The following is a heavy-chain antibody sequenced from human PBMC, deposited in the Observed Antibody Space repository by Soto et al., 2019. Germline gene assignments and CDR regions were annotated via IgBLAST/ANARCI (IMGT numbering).Heavy chain of an antibody. CDR3: ARDVGYDYVN. J-gene: IGHJ4*02. D-gene: IGHD5-12*01. V-gene: IGHV3-7*01. Sequence: EVQLVESGGGLVQPGGSLRISCAVSGFTFSSYWMSWVRQAPGKGLGWVATIKQDGSEKYYVDSVKGRFTISRDNAENSLYLQMNSLSAEDTAVYFCARDVGYDYVNWGQGTLVTVSS. CDR1: GFTFSSYW. CDR2: IKQDGSEK.